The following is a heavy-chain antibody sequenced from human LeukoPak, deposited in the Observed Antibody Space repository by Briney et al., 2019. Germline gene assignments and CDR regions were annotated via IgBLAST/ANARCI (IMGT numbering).Heavy chain of an antibody. CDR1: GFSLSTYS. Sequence: GGSLRLSCAASGFSLSTYSMNWVCPAPGKGLECVSYISRSSTTEYYADSVKGRFTISTDNANNSLSLQMNSLRAEDTAVYYCARDHCSSGNCYIDYWGRGTLVTVSS. CDR2: ISRSSTTE. D-gene: IGHD2-15*01. V-gene: IGHV3-48*04. CDR3: ARDHCSSGNCYIDY. J-gene: IGHJ4*02.